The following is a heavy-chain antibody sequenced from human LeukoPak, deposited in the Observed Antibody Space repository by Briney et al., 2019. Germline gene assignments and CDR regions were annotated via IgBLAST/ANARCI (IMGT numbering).Heavy chain of an antibody. V-gene: IGHV4-59*11. Sequence: SETLCLTCAVSGGSISSHYWSWVRQPPGKGLEWIGYIYYSGSTNYNPSLKSRVTISVDTSTNQFSLKLSSVTAADTAVYYCARDAAAPRYYDFWSGSYYYMDVWGKGTTVTVSS. CDR1: GGSISSHY. CDR3: ARDAAAPRYYDFWSGSYYYMDV. D-gene: IGHD3-3*01. J-gene: IGHJ6*03. CDR2: IYYSGST.